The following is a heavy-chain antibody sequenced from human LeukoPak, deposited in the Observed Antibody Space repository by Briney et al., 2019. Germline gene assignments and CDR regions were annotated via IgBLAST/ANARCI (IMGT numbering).Heavy chain of an antibody. CDR2: ISSGSGTI. Sequence: SGGSRRLSCAASGFTFRNYNMNWVRQAPGKGLEWLSFISSGSGTIYYADSVKGRFTISRDNADNSLYLQMNSLRDEDTAVYYCGREIWTGFYLYSMDVWGQGTTVTVSS. J-gene: IGHJ6*02. CDR3: GREIWTGFYLYSMDV. D-gene: IGHD3/OR15-3a*01. V-gene: IGHV3-48*02. CDR1: GFTFRNYN.